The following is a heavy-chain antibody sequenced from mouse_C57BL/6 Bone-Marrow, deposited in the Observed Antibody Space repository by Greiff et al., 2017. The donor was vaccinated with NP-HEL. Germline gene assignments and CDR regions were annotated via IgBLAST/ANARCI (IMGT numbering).Heavy chain of an antibody. CDR1: GFSLTSYG. J-gene: IGHJ4*01. CDR3: ARFITTV. V-gene: IGHV2-2*01. D-gene: IGHD1-1*01. Sequence: VKVVESGPGLVQPSQSLSISCTVSGFSLTSYGVHWVRQSPGKGLEWLGVIWSGGSTDYYAAFISRLSISKDNSKSQVFFKMNSRQADDTAIYYCARFITTVWGQGTSVTVSS. CDR2: IWSGGST.